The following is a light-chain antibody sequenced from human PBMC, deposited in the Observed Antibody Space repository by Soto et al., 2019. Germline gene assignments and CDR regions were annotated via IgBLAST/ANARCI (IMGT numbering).Light chain of an antibody. CDR3: ATWDDSRKGV. J-gene: IGLJ1*01. CDR2: TNN. Sequence: QLVLTQPPSVSGTPGQRITISCSGSLSNIESHTVNWFQQVPGTAPKLLIVTNNQRPSGVPDRFSGSKSGASASLAISGLQPEDEATYYCATWDDSRKGVFGTGTKLTVL. CDR1: LSNIESHT. V-gene: IGLV1-44*01.